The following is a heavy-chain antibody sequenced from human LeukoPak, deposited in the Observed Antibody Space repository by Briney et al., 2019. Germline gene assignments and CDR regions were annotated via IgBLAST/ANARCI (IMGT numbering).Heavy chain of an antibody. CDR3: ARDAPDDTSGYYFDY. J-gene: IGHJ4*02. CDR2: INTRGGSI. CDR1: GYTFTSYY. D-gene: IGHD3-22*01. Sequence: ASVKVSCKASGYTFTSYYIHWVRQAPGQGLDWMGIINTRGGSISYAQKFQGRVTMTRDTSTSTVYMELSGLRSEDTAVYYCARDAPDDTSGYYFDYWGQGTLVTVSS. V-gene: IGHV1-46*01.